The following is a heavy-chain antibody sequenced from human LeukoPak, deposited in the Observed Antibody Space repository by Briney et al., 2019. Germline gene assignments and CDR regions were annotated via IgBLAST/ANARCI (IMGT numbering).Heavy chain of an antibody. J-gene: IGHJ4*02. CDR2: INPNSGGT. V-gene: IGHV1-2*02. Sequence: ASVKVSCKASGYTFTGYYMHWVRQAPGQGLEWMGWINPNSGGTNYAQKFQGRVTMTRDTSISTAYMELGRLRSDDTAVYYCARDHTGYDSSGYYLESTFDYWGQGTLVTVSS. CDR3: ARDHTGYDSSGYYLESTFDY. CDR1: GYTFTGYY. D-gene: IGHD3-22*01.